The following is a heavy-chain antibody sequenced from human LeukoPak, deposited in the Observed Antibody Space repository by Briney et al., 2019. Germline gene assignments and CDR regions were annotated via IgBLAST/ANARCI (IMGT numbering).Heavy chain of an antibody. CDR1: GYTFTSYY. D-gene: IGHD3-22*01. CDR2: INPSGSST. CDR3: ARDPPLWDDSSGYYPDWYFDL. V-gene: IGHV1-46*01. J-gene: IGHJ2*01. Sequence: ASVKVSCKASGYTFTSYYMHWVRQAPGQGLEWMGIINPSGSSTSYAQKFQGRVTMTRDTSTSTVYMELSSLRSEDTAVYYCARDPPLWDDSSGYYPDWYFDLWGRGTLVTVSS.